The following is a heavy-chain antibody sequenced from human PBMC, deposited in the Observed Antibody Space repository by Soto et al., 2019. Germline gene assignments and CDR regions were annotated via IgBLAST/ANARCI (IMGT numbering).Heavy chain of an antibody. V-gene: IGHV4-30-4*01. Sequence: PSETLSLTCTVSGGSISSGDYYWSWIRQPPGKGLEWIGYIYYSGSTYYNPSLKSRVTISVDTSKNQFSLKLSSVTAADTAVYYCTAGGGSGSPEQYYFDYWGQGTLVTVSS. J-gene: IGHJ4*02. CDR3: TAGGGSGSPEQYYFDY. D-gene: IGHD1-26*01. CDR2: IYYSGST. CDR1: GGSISSGDYY.